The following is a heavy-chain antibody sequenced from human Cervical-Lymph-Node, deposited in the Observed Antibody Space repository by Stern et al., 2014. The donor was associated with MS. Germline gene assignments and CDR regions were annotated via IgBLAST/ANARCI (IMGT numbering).Heavy chain of an antibody. CDR1: AYTITDYY. CDR2: INPNSGGT. D-gene: IGHD3-10*01. J-gene: IGHJ4*02. CDR3: ARGGGYSYSTLDY. Sequence: QVQLVQSGAEVKKPGASVKVSCKASAYTITDYYTHWVRQAPGHGLEGMGWINPNSGGTYSSQKFQGRLTMTSETSISTAYMELSSLRSDDTAVYYCARGGGYSYSTLDYWGQGTQVTVSS. V-gene: IGHV1-2*02.